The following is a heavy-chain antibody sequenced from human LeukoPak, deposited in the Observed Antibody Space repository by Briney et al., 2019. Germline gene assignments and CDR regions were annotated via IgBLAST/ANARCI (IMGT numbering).Heavy chain of an antibody. D-gene: IGHD6-13*01. CDR2: ISSSSSYI. J-gene: IGHJ5*02. CDR1: GFTFSSYS. CDR3: ARGPAAAGNWFDP. Sequence: GGSLRLSCAASGFTFSSYSMNWVRQAPGKGLEWVSSISSSSSYIYYADSVKGRFTSSRDNAKNSLYLQMNSLRAEDTAVYYCARGPAAAGNWFDPWGQGTLVTVSS. V-gene: IGHV3-21*01.